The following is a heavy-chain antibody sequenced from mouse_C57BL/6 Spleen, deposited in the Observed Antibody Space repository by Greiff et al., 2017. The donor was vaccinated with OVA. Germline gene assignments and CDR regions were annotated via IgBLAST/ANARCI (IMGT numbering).Heavy chain of an antibody. CDR3: ARMRDYDEDWFAY. D-gene: IGHD2-4*01. CDR1: GYSITSGYY. Sequence: EVKLVESGPGLVKPSQSLSLTCSVTGYSITSGYYWNWIRQFPGNKLEWMGYISYDGSNNYNPSLKNRISITRDTSKNQFFLKLNSVTTEDTATYYCARMRDYDEDWFAYWGQGTLVTVSA. V-gene: IGHV3-6*01. J-gene: IGHJ3*01. CDR2: ISYDGSN.